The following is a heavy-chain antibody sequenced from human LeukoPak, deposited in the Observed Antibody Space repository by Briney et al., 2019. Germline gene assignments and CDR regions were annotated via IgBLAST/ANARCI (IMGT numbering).Heavy chain of an antibody. D-gene: IGHD3-10*01. CDR1: GGSISSSSYY. J-gene: IGHJ3*02. CDR3: ARGNRPHYYGSGSYYNSGGAFDI. Sequence: SETLSLTCTVSGGSISSSSYYWGWIRQPPGKGLEWIGNIYYTGSSYYNPSLKSRVTISVDTSKNQFSLKLSSVTAADTAVYYCARGNRPHYYGSGSYYNSGGAFDIWGQGTMVTVSS. CDR2: IYYTGSS. V-gene: IGHV4-39*01.